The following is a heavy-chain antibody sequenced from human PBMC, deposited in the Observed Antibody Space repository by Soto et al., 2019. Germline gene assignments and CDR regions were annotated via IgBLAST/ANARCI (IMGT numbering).Heavy chain of an antibody. V-gene: IGHV1-69*06. CDR1: GGTFNSFS. CDR2: IIPMSGRP. Sequence: QVQLVQSGAEVKTPGSSVKVSCKASGGTFNSFSIDWVRQAPGQGLEWMGGIIPMSGRPNYAQRFQGRVTFSADKSNNTVYMEVNRLTYEDTAVYYCTRRGRESANWFDPWGQGTLVTVSS. J-gene: IGHJ5*02. CDR3: TRRGRESANWFDP.